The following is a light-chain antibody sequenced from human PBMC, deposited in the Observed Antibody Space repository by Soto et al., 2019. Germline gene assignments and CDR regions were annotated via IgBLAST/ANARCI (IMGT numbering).Light chain of an antibody. Sequence: QSVRTQPPSVSGSPGQSVTGSCTGTSSDIGGYNYVSWYQQLPGKAPKLMIYDVSKRPSGVPDRFSGSNSGNTASLTISGLQAEDEADYYCCSYAGTTHVFGTETKLTVL. V-gene: IGLV2-11*01. CDR2: DVS. CDR1: SSDIGGYNY. CDR3: CSYAGTTHV. J-gene: IGLJ1*01.